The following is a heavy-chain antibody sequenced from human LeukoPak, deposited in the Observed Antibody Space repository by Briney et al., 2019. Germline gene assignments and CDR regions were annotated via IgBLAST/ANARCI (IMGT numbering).Heavy chain of an antibody. J-gene: IGHJ4*02. V-gene: IGHV3-9*01. CDR1: GFTFDDYA. D-gene: IGHD5-18*01. CDR2: ISWNSGSI. Sequence: PGGSLRLSCAASGFTFDDYAMHWVRQAPGKGLEWVSGISWNSGSIGYADSVKGRFTISRDNAKNSLYLQMNSLRAEDTALYYCAKGRGYGFGADFDYWGQGTLVTVSS. CDR3: AKGRGYGFGADFDY.